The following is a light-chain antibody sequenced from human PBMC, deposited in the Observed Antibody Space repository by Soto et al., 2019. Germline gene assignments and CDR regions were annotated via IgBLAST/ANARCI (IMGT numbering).Light chain of an antibody. Sequence: DIQMTQSPSSVSASVVDRVTITCLASQGISTNLAWYQQKPGKAPKLLIYAASSLQSGVPPRFSGSGSGTDFTLTISSLQPEDFAIYYCLQANRVPLSFGQGTRLEIK. CDR1: QGISTN. CDR3: LQANRVPLS. V-gene: IGKV1-12*01. J-gene: IGKJ5*01. CDR2: AAS.